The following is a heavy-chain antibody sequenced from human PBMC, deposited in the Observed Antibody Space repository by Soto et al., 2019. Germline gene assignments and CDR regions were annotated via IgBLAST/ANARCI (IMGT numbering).Heavy chain of an antibody. D-gene: IGHD3-22*01. V-gene: IGHV4-59*01. Sequence: SETLSLTCTVSGGSISSYYWSWIRQPPGKGLEWIGYIYYSGSTNYNPSLKSRVTISVDTSKNQFSLKLSSVTAADTAVYYCARSLYYYDSSGYFDYWGQGTLVTVSS. CDR1: GGSISSYY. J-gene: IGHJ4*02. CDR2: IYYSGST. CDR3: ARSLYYYDSSGYFDY.